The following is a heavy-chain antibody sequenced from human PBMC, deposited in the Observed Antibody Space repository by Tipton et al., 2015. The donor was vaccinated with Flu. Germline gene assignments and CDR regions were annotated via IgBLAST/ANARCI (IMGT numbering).Heavy chain of an antibody. CDR3: KGGYGDTDC. CDR2: INSDGSSS. D-gene: IGHD4-17*01. CDR1: GFTFSNSW. J-gene: IGHJ1*01. V-gene: IGHV3-74*01. Sequence: SLRLSCTVSGFTFSNSWMYWARQSPGKGLMWVSLINSDGSSSTYADSVEGRFTISRDNAKNTLYLQMDSLRAEDTSVYFCKGGYGDTDCWGQGTLVTVSS.